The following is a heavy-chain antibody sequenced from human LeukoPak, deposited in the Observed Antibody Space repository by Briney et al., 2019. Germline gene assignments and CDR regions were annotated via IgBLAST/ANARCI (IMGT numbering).Heavy chain of an antibody. J-gene: IGHJ5*02. CDR1: GYTFSSYG. CDR3: ARDVGDIVTIPAAISVP. V-gene: IGHV1-18*01. Sequence: GGSVKVSCKASGYTFSSYGISWVRQAPGQGLEWVGWISAYNGNTNYAQMVQGRVTMTTDTSTSTAYMEVRSLRSDDTAMYYCARDVGDIVTIPAAISVPWGQGTLVTVSS. CDR2: ISAYNGNT. D-gene: IGHD2-2*01.